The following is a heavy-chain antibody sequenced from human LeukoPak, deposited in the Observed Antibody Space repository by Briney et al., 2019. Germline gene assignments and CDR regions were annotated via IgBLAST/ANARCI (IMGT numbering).Heavy chain of an antibody. CDR2: IFYTGST. V-gene: IGHV4-39*01. J-gene: IGHJ4*02. Sequence: SETLSLTCAVAGGSVSSNHFWGWIRQPPGKGLEWIGSIFYTGSTYYNPSLKSRDTISVDTSKNHFSLEVTSVTAADTAMYYCARHEQWLLWVAYWGQGTLVTVSS. D-gene: IGHD6-19*01. CDR1: GGSVSSNHF. CDR3: ARHEQWLLWVAY.